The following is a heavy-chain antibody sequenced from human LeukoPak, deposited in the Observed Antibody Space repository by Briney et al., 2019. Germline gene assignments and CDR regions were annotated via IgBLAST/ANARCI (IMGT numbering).Heavy chain of an antibody. CDR3: ARKGGYSSGYYY. J-gene: IGHJ4*02. CDR1: GFTLSDYW. CDR2: IKQDGSEK. Sequence: PGGSLRLSCAASGFTLSDYWMTWVRQAPGKGLEWVANIKQDGSEKDYVDSVKGRFTISRDNAKNSLYLQMDSLRVEDTAVYYCARKGGYSSGYYYWGQGTLVTVSS. V-gene: IGHV3-7*01. D-gene: IGHD3-22*01.